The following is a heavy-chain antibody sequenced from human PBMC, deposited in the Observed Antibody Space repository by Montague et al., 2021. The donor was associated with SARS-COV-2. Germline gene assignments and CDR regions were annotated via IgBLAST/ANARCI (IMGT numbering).Heavy chain of an antibody. CDR2: ISNSGGRT. J-gene: IGHJ6*02. CDR1: GFTFSSYA. V-gene: IGHV3-23*01. CDR3: AKTGVVINPYYYYGMDV. Sequence: SLRLSCAASGFTFSSYALTWVRQAPGKGLEWVSAISNSGGRTYYADSVKGRFNISRDNSKNTLYLQMNSLRGEDTAIYYCAKTGVVINPYYYYGMDVRGQGTTVTVSS. D-gene: IGHD3-22*01.